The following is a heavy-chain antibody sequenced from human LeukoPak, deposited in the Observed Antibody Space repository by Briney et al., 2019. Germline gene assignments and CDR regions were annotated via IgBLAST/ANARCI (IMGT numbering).Heavy chain of an antibody. CDR3: ARDQLRFGELAVTEWFDP. J-gene: IGHJ5*02. Sequence: PSETLSLTCTVSGGSISSYYWSWIRQPAGKGLEWVGRIYTSGSTNYNPSLKSRVTISVDKSKNQFSLKLSSVPAADTAVYYCARDQLRFGELAVTEWFDPWGQGTLVTVSS. CDR2: IYTSGST. CDR1: GGSISSYY. D-gene: IGHD3-10*01. V-gene: IGHV4-4*07.